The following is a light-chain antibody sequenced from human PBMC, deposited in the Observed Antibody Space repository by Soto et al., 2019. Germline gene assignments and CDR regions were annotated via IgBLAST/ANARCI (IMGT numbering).Light chain of an antibody. CDR1: SSDVGGYDY. Sequence: QSALTQPASVSGSPGQSIAISCTGTSSDVGGYDYVSWYQQHPDKAPKPMIYEVTKRPSGVSNRFSGSKSGNTASLTISGLQPEDEADYYCSSHTSGSTRVFGSGTKVTV. V-gene: IGLV2-14*01. CDR3: SSHTSGSTRV. CDR2: EVT. J-gene: IGLJ1*01.